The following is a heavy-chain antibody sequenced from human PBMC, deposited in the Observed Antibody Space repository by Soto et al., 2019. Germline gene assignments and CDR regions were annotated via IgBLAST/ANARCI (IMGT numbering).Heavy chain of an antibody. J-gene: IGHJ4*02. CDR2: IDPSDSYT. D-gene: IGHD6-13*01. Sequence: GESLKISCKTSGISFINYWIGWVRQMPGKGLEWMGRIDPSDSYTNYSPSFQGHVTISADKSISTAYLQWSSLKASDTAMYYCARLQAAAGDNDLTFDYWGQGTLVTVSS. CDR1: GISFINYW. V-gene: IGHV5-10-1*01. CDR3: ARLQAAAGDNDLTFDY.